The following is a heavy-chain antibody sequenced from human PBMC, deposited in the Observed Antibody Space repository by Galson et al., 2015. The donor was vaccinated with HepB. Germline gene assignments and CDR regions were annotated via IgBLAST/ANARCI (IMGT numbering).Heavy chain of an antibody. D-gene: IGHD3-10*01. CDR3: ARGFLWFGELLYLWFDP. CDR1: RFTFDDYG. CDR2: INWNGGST. J-gene: IGHJ5*02. V-gene: IGHV3-20*01. Sequence: SLRLSCADSRFTFDDYGMIRVRQTPGKGLEWVSGINWNGGSTGYADSVKGRFTISRDNAKNSLYLQMNSLRAEDTALYHCARGFLWFGELLYLWFDPWGQGTLVTVSS.